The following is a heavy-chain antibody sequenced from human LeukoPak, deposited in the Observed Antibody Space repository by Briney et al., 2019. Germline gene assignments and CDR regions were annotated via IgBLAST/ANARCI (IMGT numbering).Heavy chain of an antibody. J-gene: IGHJ4*02. CDR2: IKEDGSRK. D-gene: IGHD2-21*02. Sequence: GGSLRLSCAASGFTFNNYWMSWVRQGPGKGLEWLANIKEDGSRKYYVDSVKGRFTISRDNAKKSLFLQMNSLRAEDTAVYYCARDGVTSSVGYWGQGTLVTVSS. V-gene: IGHV3-7*01. CDR1: GFTFNNYW. CDR3: ARDGVTSSVGY.